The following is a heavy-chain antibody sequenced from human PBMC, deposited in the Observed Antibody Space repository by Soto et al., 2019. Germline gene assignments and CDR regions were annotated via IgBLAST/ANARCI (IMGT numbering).Heavy chain of an antibody. J-gene: IGHJ6*02. CDR2: ISYDGSNK. CDR1: GFTFSSYG. V-gene: IGHV3-30*18. D-gene: IGHD2-21*02. CDR3: ANLVTAGYYYYGMDV. Sequence: GGSLRLSCAASGFTFSSYGMHWVRQAPGKGLEWVAVISYDGSNKYYADSVKGRFTISRDNSKNTLYLQMNSLRAEDTAVYYCANLVTAGYYYYGMDVWGQGTTVTVSS.